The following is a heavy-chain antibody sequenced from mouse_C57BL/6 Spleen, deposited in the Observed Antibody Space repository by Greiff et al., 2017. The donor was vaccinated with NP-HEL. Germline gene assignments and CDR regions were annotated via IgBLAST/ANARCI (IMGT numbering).Heavy chain of an antibody. V-gene: IGHV1-55*01. CDR2: IYPGSGST. CDR1: GYTFTSYW. Sequence: QVQLQQPGAELVKPGASVKMSCKASGYTFTSYWITWVKQRPGQGLEWIGDIYPGSGSTNYNEKFKGKATLTVDTSSSTAYMQLSSLTSEDSAVFSGASGGDGCDAYFDYWGQGTTLTVSS. CDR3: ASGGDGCDAYFDY. J-gene: IGHJ2*01. D-gene: IGHD2-2*01.